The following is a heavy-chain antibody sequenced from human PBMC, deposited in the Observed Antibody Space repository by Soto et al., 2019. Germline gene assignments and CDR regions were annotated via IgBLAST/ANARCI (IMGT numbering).Heavy chain of an antibody. Sequence: PGRSLRLSCTASGFTFSTFALHWVRQAPGKGLEWVSTISGSGGHTYYADSVKGRFIVSRDNSENTVSLQMGSLRADDTALYFCAKIEMGWFAHWGQGSQVTVSS. CDR2: ISGSGGHT. CDR3: AKIEMGWFAH. D-gene: IGHD2-8*01. J-gene: IGHJ5*02. V-gene: IGHV3-23*01. CDR1: GFTFSTFA.